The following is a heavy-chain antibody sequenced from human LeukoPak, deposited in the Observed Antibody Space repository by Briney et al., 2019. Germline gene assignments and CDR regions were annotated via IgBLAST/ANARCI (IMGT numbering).Heavy chain of an antibody. J-gene: IGHJ6*03. CDR2: MSYSGST. Sequence: SETLSLTCTVSGGSLSSYFWSWIRQPPGKGLEWIGYMSYSGSTDYNPSLRGRVTISVDTSKNQFSLRLSSVTAADSAVYYCARDTSSPSDYYYYMDVWGKGTTVTVSS. D-gene: IGHD2-2*01. CDR3: ARDTSSPSDYYYYMDV. CDR1: GGSLSSYF. V-gene: IGHV4-59*01.